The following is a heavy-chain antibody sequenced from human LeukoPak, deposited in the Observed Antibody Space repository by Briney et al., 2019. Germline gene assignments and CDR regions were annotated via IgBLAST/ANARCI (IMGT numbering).Heavy chain of an antibody. J-gene: IGHJ5*02. V-gene: IGHV1-18*04. CDR3: ARAAPGTYSGYDYGLTHPYNWFDP. Sequence: ASVKVSCKASGYTFTDYYMHWVRQAPGQGLEWMGWISRYNTNTNYAQKLQGRVTMTTDTSASTAYMELRSLRSDDTAVYYCARAAPGTYSGYDYGLTHPYNWFDPWGQGTLVTVSS. CDR1: GYTFTDYY. CDR2: ISRYNTNT. D-gene: IGHD5-12*01.